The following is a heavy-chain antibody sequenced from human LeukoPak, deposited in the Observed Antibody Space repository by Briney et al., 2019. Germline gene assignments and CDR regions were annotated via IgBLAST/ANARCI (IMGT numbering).Heavy chain of an antibody. V-gene: IGHV3-21*01. D-gene: IGHD6-6*01. CDR2: ISSNSNI. Sequence: PGGSLILSCAASGFTFSSYSMNWVRQAPGKGLEWVSSISSNSNIYYADSVKGRFTISRDNAKNSLYLQMNSLRAEDTAVYYCAREESSSSGYYFDYWGQGALVTVSS. CDR1: GFTFSSYS. J-gene: IGHJ4*02. CDR3: AREESSSSGYYFDY.